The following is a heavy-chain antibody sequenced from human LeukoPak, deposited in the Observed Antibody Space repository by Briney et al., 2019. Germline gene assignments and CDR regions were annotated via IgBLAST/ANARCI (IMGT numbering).Heavy chain of an antibody. CDR1: GGSISGTNW. CDR2: ISLAGQT. D-gene: IGHD1-26*01. J-gene: IGHJ4*02. V-gene: IGHV4/OR15-8*02. Sequence: SDTLSLTCGVSGGSISGTNWWSWVRQPPGQGLEWIGEISLAGQTNYNPSLNGRVTMSLDKSSNQLSLHLTSVTAADTATYFCSRESGPFCPFGYWGQGTLAIVSS. CDR3: SRESGPFCPFGY.